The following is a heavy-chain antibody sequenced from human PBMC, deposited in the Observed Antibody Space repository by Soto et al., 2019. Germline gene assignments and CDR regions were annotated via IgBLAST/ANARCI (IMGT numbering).Heavy chain of an antibody. D-gene: IGHD2-15*01. CDR3: ARAKGWFKSKYYYYYGMDV. CDR2: IYYSGST. V-gene: IGHV4-59*01. Sequence: PSETLSLTCTVSVGSISSYYWSWIRQPPGKGLEWIGYIYYSGSTNYNPSLKSRVTISVDTSKNQFSLKLSSVTAADTAVYYCARAKGWFKSKYYYYYGMDVWGQGTTVTVSS. CDR1: VGSISSYY. J-gene: IGHJ6*02.